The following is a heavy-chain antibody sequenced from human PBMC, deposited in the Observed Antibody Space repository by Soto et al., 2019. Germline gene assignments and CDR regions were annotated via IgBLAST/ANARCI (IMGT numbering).Heavy chain of an antibody. CDR2: ISSSSSYI. J-gene: IGHJ4*02. Sequence: GGSLRLSCAASGFTFSSYSMNWVRQAPGKGLEWVSSISSSSSYIYYADSVKGRFTISRDNAKNSLYLQMNSLRAEDTAVYYCARDEWGSSFSFPPDYWGQGTLVTVSS. CDR3: ARDEWGSSFSFPPDY. V-gene: IGHV3-21*01. D-gene: IGHD6-6*01. CDR1: GFTFSSYS.